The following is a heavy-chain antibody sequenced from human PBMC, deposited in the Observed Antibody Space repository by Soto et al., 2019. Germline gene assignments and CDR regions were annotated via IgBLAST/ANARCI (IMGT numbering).Heavy chain of an antibody. CDR1: GGSISSGGYY. Sequence: PSETLSLTCTVSGGSISSGGYYWSWIRQHPGKGLEWIGYIYYSGSTYYNPSLKSRVTISVDTSKNQFPLKLSSVTAADTAVYYCARGFRATIGWFDPWGQGTLVTVSS. D-gene: IGHD5-12*01. CDR3: ARGFRATIGWFDP. V-gene: IGHV4-31*03. J-gene: IGHJ5*02. CDR2: IYYSGST.